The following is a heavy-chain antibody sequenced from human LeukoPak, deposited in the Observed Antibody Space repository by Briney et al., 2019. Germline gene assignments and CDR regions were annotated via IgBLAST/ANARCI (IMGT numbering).Heavy chain of an antibody. J-gene: IGHJ6*03. CDR1: GYSISSGYY. V-gene: IGHV4-38-2*02. CDR2: IYHSGNT. D-gene: IGHD3-9*01. CDR3: ARDEHDILTGYWRIMDV. Sequence: PSETLSLTCTVSGYSISSGYYWAWIRQPPGKGLQWIGNIYHSGNTYYNPSLKSRVSISVDTSKNQFSLKLSSVTAADTAVYYCARDEHDILTGYWRIMDVWGKGTTVTISS.